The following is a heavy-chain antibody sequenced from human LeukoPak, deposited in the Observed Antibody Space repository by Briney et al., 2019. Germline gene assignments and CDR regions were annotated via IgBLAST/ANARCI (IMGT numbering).Heavy chain of an antibody. CDR3: ARLLVGIVVVTANYFDY. Sequence: SETLSLTCTVSGGSISSSYYWGWIRQPPGKGLEWIGSIYYSGSTYYNPSLKSRVTISVDTSKNQFSLKLSSVTAADTAVYYCARLLVGIVVVTANYFDYWGQGTLVTVSS. J-gene: IGHJ4*02. D-gene: IGHD2-21*02. V-gene: IGHV4-39*01. CDR2: IYYSGST. CDR1: GGSISSSYY.